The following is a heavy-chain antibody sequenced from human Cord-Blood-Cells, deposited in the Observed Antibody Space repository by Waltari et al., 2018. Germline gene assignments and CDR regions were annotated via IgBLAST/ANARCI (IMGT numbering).Heavy chain of an antibody. CDR2: IIPIFGTA. V-gene: IGHV1-69*01. CDR3: ARSWNDNWFDP. J-gene: IGHJ5*02. CDR1: GGTFSSYA. D-gene: IGHD1-1*01. Sequence: QVQLVQSGAEVKKPGSPVKVSCTPPGGTFSSYAIRWVRQAPGQGLEWMGGIIPIFGTANYAQKFQGRVTITADESTSTAYMELSSLRSEDTAVYYCARSWNDNWFDPWGQGTLVTVSS.